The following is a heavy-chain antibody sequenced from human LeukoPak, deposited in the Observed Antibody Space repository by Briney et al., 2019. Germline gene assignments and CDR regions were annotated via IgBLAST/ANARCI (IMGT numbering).Heavy chain of an antibody. V-gene: IGHV3-74*01. J-gene: IGHJ4*02. CDR2: ITNDGSST. CDR3: ARETGSAVGSTDFDY. Sequence: GGSLRLSCAASGLTFSSHWMHWVRQAPGKGLVWVSRITNDGSSTTYADSVKGRFTISRDNSKNTLYLQMNSLRAEDTAVYYCARETGSAVGSTDFDYWGQGTLVTVSS. D-gene: IGHD4-17*01. CDR1: GLTFSSHW.